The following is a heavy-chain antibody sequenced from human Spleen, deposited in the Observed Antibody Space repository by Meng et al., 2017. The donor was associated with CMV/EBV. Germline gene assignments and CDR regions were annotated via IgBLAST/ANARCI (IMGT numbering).Heavy chain of an antibody. CDR3: TSTKWERFDY. Sequence: GESLKISCAASGFTFSGSAIHWVRQASGKGLEWVGRIRSKANTYATAYAASVKGRFTISRDDSKNTAYLQMNSLKTEDTAVYYCTSTKWERFDYWGQGTLVTVSS. V-gene: IGHV3-73*01. J-gene: IGHJ4*02. CDR1: GFTFSGSA. D-gene: IGHD1-26*01. CDR2: IRSKANTYAT.